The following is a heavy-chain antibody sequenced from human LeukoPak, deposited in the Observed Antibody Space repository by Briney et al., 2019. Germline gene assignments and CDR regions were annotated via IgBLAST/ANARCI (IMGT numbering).Heavy chain of an antibody. CDR1: GGSISSYY. CDR3: ASAPSSSYYYYGIDV. V-gene: IGHV4-4*07. Sequence: SETLSHTCTVSGGSISSYYWSWIRQPAGKGLEWTGRIYTSGSTNYNPSLKSRVTMSVDTSKNQFSLKLSSVTAADTAVYYCASAPSSSYYYYGIDVWGQGTTVTVSS. CDR2: IYTSGST. J-gene: IGHJ6*02. D-gene: IGHD1-26*01.